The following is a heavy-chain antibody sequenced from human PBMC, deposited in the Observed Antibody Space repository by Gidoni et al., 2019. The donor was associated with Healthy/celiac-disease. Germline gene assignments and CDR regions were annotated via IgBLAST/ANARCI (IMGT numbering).Heavy chain of an antibody. Sequence: QVQLVQSGAEVKKPGASVKVSCKASGYTFTGHYMHWVRQAPGQGLEWMGWINPNSGGTNYAQKFQGRVTMTRDTSISTAYMELSRLRSDDTAVYYCAREKFLEWLSNPVYYYYGMDVWGQGTTVTVSS. CDR1: GYTFTGHY. CDR3: AREKFLEWLSNPVYYYYGMDV. V-gene: IGHV1-2*02. D-gene: IGHD3-3*01. CDR2: INPNSGGT. J-gene: IGHJ6*02.